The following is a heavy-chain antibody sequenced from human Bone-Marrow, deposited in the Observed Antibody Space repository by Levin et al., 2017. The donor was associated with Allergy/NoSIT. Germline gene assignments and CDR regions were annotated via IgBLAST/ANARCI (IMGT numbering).Heavy chain of an antibody. D-gene: IGHD3-10*01. J-gene: IGHJ3*02. V-gene: IGHV3-33*01. Sequence: GGSLRLSCAASGFTFSSYGMHWVRQAPGKGLEWVAVIWYDGSNKYYADSVKGRFTISRDNSKNTLYLQMNSLRAEDTAVYYCARGSGDGIAFDIWGQGTMVTVSS. CDR3: ARGSGDGIAFDI. CDR2: IWYDGSNK. CDR1: GFTFSSYG.